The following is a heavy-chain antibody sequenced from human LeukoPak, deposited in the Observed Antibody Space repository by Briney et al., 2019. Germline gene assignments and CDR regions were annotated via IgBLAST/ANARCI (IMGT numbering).Heavy chain of an antibody. CDR2: IWYDGSNK. CDR3: ARDRAAADYYYYYYMDV. J-gene: IGHJ6*03. D-gene: IGHD6-13*01. Sequence: QPGRSLRLSCAASGFTFSSYGMHWVRQAPGKGLEWVAVIWYDGSNKYYADSVKGRFTISRDNSKNTLYPQMNSLRAEDTAVYYCARDRAAADYYYYYYMDVWGKGTTVTVSS. CDR1: GFTFSSYG. V-gene: IGHV3-33*01.